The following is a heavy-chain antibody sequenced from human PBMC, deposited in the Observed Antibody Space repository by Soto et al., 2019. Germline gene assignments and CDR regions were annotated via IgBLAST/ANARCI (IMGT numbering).Heavy chain of an antibody. Sequence: SEALSLTCTDSGDSINNDDHFWTWIRQKPGEGLEWIGYIYYSGATYYSPSLKTRVSMSLHKSQNYFSLQLTSVTAADSAVYYCATTNGAYSYDSVSWGQGTLVTVSS. V-gene: IGHV4-30-4*01. CDR2: IYYSGAT. CDR1: GDSINNDDHF. J-gene: IGHJ5*02. CDR3: ATTNGAYSYDSVS. D-gene: IGHD3-22*01.